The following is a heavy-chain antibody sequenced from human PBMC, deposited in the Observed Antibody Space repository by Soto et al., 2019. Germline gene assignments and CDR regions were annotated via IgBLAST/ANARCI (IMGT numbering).Heavy chain of an antibody. CDR3: ARVSWREKYGMDA. J-gene: IGHJ6*02. Sequence: GGSLRRSRASSGFKFSDSYMSRLRQAPGKGLEWISYITFSGNTVYYADSLKGRFTISRDNAKNSLYLQMNRLRAEDTAVYYCARVSWREKYGMDAWGQGTTVTVSS. CDR1: GFKFSDSY. CDR2: ITFSGNTV. V-gene: IGHV3-11*01.